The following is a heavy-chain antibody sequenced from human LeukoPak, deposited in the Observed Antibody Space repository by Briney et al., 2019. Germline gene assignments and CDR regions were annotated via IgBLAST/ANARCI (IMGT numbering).Heavy chain of an antibody. CDR3: ARVRGQLSILNYYYYYGMDV. CDR1: VCSISSYH. V-gene: IGHV4-34*01. CDR2: INHSGST. Sequence: SETLSLTWTVAVCSISSYHWSWIRQPPWKGLEWMAEINHSGSTNYNPSVKSRVTISVDTSKNQFSLKLSSVTAADTAVYYCARVRGQLSILNYYYYYGMDVWGQGTTVTVSS. D-gene: IGHD6-6*01. J-gene: IGHJ6*02.